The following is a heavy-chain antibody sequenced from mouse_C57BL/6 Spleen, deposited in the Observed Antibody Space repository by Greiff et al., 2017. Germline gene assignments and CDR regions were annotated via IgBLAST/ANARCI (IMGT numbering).Heavy chain of an antibody. Sequence: QVQLKQPGAELVMPGASVKLSCKASGYTFTSYWMHWVKQRPGQGLEWIGEIDPSDSYTNYNQKFKGKSTLTVDKSSSTAYMQLSSLTSEDSAVYYCARPGSSYFDYWGQGTTLTVSS. CDR3: ARPGSSYFDY. J-gene: IGHJ2*01. CDR2: IDPSDSYT. CDR1: GYTFTSYW. V-gene: IGHV1-69*01. D-gene: IGHD1-1*01.